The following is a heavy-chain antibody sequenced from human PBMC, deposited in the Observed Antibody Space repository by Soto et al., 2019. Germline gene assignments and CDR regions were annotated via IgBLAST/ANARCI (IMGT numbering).Heavy chain of an antibody. CDR3: ARLFSSGYDFHYYYGMDV. V-gene: IGHV4-39*01. CDR2: IYYSGST. Sequence: SETLSLTCTVSGGSISSSSYYWGWIRHPPGKGLEWIGSIYYSGSTYYNPSLKSRVTISVDTSKNQFSLKLSSVTAADTAVYYCARLFSSGYDFHYYYGMDVWGQGTTVTVSS. D-gene: IGHD5-12*01. CDR1: GGSISSSSYY. J-gene: IGHJ6*02.